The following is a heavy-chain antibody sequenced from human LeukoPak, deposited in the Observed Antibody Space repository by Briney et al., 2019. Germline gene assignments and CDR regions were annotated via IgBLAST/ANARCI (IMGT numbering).Heavy chain of an antibody. D-gene: IGHD2-2*01. CDR3: ARDQDLGYCSSTSCWDAFDI. V-gene: IGHV3-21*01. Sequence: GGSLRLSCAASGFTFSSYSMNWVRQAPGKGLEWVSSISSSSSYIYYADSVKGRFTISRDNAKNSLYLQMNSLRAEDTAVYYCARDQDLGYCSSTSCWDAFDIWGQGTMVTVSS. CDR2: ISSSSSYI. J-gene: IGHJ3*02. CDR1: GFTFSSYS.